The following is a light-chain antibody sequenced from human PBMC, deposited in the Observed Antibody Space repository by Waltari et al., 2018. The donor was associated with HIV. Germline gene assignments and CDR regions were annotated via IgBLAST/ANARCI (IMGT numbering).Light chain of an antibody. Sequence: QSVLTQPPSVSGAPGQRVTISCTGSSSNIGAGYDVPWYQQLPGTTPKLLVYGNSNRPSGVPDRFSGSKSATSASLAITGLQAEDEADYYCQSYDNSLSAWVFGGGTKLTVL. V-gene: IGLV1-40*01. J-gene: IGLJ3*02. CDR2: GNS. CDR3: QSYDNSLSAWV. CDR1: SSNIGAGYD.